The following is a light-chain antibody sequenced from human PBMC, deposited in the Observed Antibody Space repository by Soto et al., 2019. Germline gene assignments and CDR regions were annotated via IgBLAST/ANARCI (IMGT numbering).Light chain of an antibody. CDR1: QSVRSD. V-gene: IGKV3-15*01. CDR2: GAS. Sequence: EIVMTQSPATLSVSPGERATLYCRASQSVRSDLAWYQQKPGQAPRLLIYGASTRATGVPARFSGSGSGTEFTLTISSLQSEDFAVYYCQQYNDWITFGQGTRLEIK. J-gene: IGKJ5*01. CDR3: QQYNDWIT.